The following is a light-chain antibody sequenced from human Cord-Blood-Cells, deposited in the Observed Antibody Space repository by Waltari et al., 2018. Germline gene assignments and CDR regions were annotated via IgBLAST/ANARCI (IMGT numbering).Light chain of an antibody. CDR2: AVS. Sequence: QSALTQPASASGSPGQSLTISCTGTSSDVGGYNSVSWYHQHPGKAPKLMIYAVSNRPSGFSNRFSGSKSGNTASLTISGLQAEDEADYYCSSYTSSSTLGGVFGTGTKVTVL. J-gene: IGLJ1*01. CDR1: SSDVGGYNS. V-gene: IGLV2-14*03. CDR3: SSYTSSSTLGGV.